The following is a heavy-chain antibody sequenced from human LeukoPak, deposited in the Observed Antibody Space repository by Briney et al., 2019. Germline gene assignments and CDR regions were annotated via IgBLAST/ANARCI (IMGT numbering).Heavy chain of an antibody. Sequence: GGSLRLSCGASGFTFSSYWMHWVRQAPGKGPVWVSRINSDGTSTTYADSVKGRFSISRDNANNTLYLQMNSLRAEDTSVYYCARVSGGNLPFDYWGQGTLVTVSS. CDR1: GFTFSSYW. V-gene: IGHV3-74*01. CDR2: INSDGTST. D-gene: IGHD4-23*01. J-gene: IGHJ4*02. CDR3: ARVSGGNLPFDY.